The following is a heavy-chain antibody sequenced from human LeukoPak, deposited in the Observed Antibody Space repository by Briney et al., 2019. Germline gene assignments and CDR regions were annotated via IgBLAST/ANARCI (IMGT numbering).Heavy chain of an antibody. Sequence: SETLSLTCTVSGGSISSYYWSWIRQPPGKGLEWIGYIYYSGSTNYNPSLKSRVTISVDTSKNQFSLKLSSVTAADTAVYYCARSIAAAVTDYWGQGTLVTVSS. D-gene: IGHD6-13*01. J-gene: IGHJ4*02. CDR3: ARSIAAAVTDY. V-gene: IGHV4-59*01. CDR1: GGSISSYY. CDR2: IYYSGST.